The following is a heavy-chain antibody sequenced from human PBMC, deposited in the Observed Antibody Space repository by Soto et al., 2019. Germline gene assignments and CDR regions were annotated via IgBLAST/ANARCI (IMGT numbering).Heavy chain of an antibody. CDR2: IYYSGST. D-gene: IGHD3-10*01. Sequence: NPSETLSLTCTVSGGSISSYYWSWIRQPPGKGLEWIGYIYYSGSTNYNPSLKSRVTISVDTSKNQFSLKLSSVTAADTAVYYCARHTMVRGVITHTPFDYWGQGTLVTVSS. CDR1: GGSISSYY. J-gene: IGHJ4*02. CDR3: ARHTMVRGVITHTPFDY. V-gene: IGHV4-59*08.